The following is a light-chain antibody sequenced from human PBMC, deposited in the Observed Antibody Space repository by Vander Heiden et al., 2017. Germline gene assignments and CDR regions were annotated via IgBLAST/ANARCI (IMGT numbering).Light chain of an antibody. J-gene: IGKJ1*01. V-gene: IGKV1-6*01. CDR1: QGIRND. CDR2: AAS. CDR3: LQDYNDPRT. Sequence: AIQLTPSPSSLSASVGDRVTITCRASQGIRNDLGWYQHKPGKAPKLLIYAASTLQSGVPSRFSGSGSGTDFTLTISSLQPEDFATYYCLQDYNDPRTFGQGTNVEIK.